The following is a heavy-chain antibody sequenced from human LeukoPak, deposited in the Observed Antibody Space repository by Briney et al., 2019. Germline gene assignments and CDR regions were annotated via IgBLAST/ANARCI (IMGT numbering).Heavy chain of an antibody. D-gene: IGHD2-2*01. J-gene: IGHJ4*02. CDR2: IRNKVNSYIT. Sequence: GGSLRLSCAASGFTFSDHYMDWDRQAPGKGLEWVGRIRNKVNSYITEYAASVTGRFTISRDDSKNSLYLQMNSLKTEDTAVYYCTRVAPVTCSKYFDYWGQGALVTVSS. CDR3: TRVAPVTCSKYFDY. V-gene: IGHV3-72*01. CDR1: GFTFSDHY.